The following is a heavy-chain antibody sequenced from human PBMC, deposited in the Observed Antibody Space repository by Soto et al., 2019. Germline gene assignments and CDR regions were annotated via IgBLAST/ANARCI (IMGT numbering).Heavy chain of an antibody. J-gene: IGHJ6*02. Sequence: QVQLVQSGAEVKKPGSSVKVSCKASGGTFSSYAISWVRQAPGQGLEWMGGIIPIFGTANYAQKFQGRVTITADESTSTAYMELSSMRSEDTAVYYCASTVHYYGSGSYLHWRYGMDVWGQGTTVTVSS. CDR2: IIPIFGTA. V-gene: IGHV1-69*01. CDR3: ASTVHYYGSGSYLHWRYGMDV. CDR1: GGTFSSYA. D-gene: IGHD3-10*01.